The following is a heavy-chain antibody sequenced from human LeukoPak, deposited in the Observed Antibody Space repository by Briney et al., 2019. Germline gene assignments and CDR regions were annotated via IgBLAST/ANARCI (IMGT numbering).Heavy chain of an antibody. CDR2: ISHDGANK. V-gene: IGHV3-30*15. Sequence: GGSLRLSCSASGFRFSDHAMHWVRQSPGRGLEWLAFISHDGANKYYAESVEGRFTISRANSKNTVYLQLSGLRAEDTALYYCASEDIAVLQFWGQGTLVSVSS. J-gene: IGHJ4*02. CDR3: ASEDIAVLQF. CDR1: GFRFSDHA. D-gene: IGHD2-2*01.